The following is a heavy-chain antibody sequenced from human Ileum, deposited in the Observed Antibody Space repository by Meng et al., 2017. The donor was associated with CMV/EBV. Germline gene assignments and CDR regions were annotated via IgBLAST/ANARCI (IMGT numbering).Heavy chain of an antibody. J-gene: IGHJ4*02. Sequence: ASVKVSCKASGYTFNDYYMHWVRQAPGQGPEWMGWINHNNGDTNYAQKFQGRVTMSRDSSISSAYMQLSSLASDDTAVYYCMAQRGYGYAPAFDYWGQGTLVTVSS. CDR3: MAQRGYGYAPAFDY. CDR2: INHNNGDT. CDR1: GYTFNDYY. V-gene: IGHV1-2*02. D-gene: IGHD5-18*01.